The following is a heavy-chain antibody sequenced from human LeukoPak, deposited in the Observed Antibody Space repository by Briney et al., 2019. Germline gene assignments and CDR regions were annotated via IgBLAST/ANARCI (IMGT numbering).Heavy chain of an antibody. V-gene: IGHV3-11*04. CDR3: ARDRAWNYFDY. Sequence: PGGSLRLSWAASGFPFGDYYMTWIRQAPGKGLEWISYISRSGDTLYYADSVEGRFTISRDNSKNTLYLQMDSLRAEDTAVYYCARDRAWNYFDYWGQGTLVTVSS. J-gene: IGHJ4*02. D-gene: IGHD3-3*01. CDR2: ISRSGDTL. CDR1: GFPFGDYY.